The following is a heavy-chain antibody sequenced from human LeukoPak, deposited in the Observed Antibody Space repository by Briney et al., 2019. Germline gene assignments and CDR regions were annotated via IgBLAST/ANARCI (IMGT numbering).Heavy chain of an antibody. J-gene: IGHJ4*02. CDR3: AKRGYYYDSSGYYSRTYFDY. Sequence: PGRSLSLSCVVSGXTFSSYGMHWVRQAPGKGPEWVAVISYDGSNKYYADSVKGRFTISRDNSKNTLYLQMNSLRAEDTAVYYCAKRGYYYDSSGYYSRTYFDYWGQGTMVIVSS. D-gene: IGHD3-22*01. CDR1: GXTFSSYG. CDR2: ISYDGSNK. V-gene: IGHV3-30*18.